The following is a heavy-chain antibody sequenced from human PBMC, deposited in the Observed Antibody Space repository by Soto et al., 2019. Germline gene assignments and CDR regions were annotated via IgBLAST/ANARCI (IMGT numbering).Heavy chain of an antibody. CDR3: ARPVGAIGGLDWFDP. CDR1: GGSISSSSYY. D-gene: IGHD3-16*02. Sequence: QLQLQESGPGLVKPSETLSLTCTVSGGSISSSSYYWGWIRQPPGKGLEWIGGIYYSGSTYYNPSLKSRVTISVDTSKNQFSLKLSSVTAADTAVYYCARPVGAIGGLDWFDPWGQGTLVTVSS. V-gene: IGHV4-39*01. CDR2: IYYSGST. J-gene: IGHJ5*02.